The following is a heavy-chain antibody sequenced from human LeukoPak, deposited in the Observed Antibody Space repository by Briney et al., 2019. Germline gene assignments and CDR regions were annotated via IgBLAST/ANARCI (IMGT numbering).Heavy chain of an antibody. CDR2: MNPNSGNT. CDR3: AKSMVRGVIITGSYGMDV. CDR1: GYTFTSYD. Sequence: ASVKVSCKASGYTFTSYDINWVRQATGQGLEWMGWMNPNSGNTGYAQKFQGRVTMTRNTSISTAYMELSSLRSEDTAVYYCAKSMVRGVIITGSYGMDVWGQGTTVTVSS. V-gene: IGHV1-8*01. J-gene: IGHJ6*02. D-gene: IGHD3-10*01.